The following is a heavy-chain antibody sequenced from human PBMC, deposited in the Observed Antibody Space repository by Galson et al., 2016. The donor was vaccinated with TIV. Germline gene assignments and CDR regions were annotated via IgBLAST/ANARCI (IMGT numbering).Heavy chain of an antibody. CDR3: ARGGLLEEAFDS. J-gene: IGHJ3*01. CDR1: GYIFSNYG. Sequence: SVKVSCKASGYIFSNYGITWVRQAPGQGLEWMGWISAYNGNTKYLQKLQDRVSLSTDTTTNTAYMEVRSLTSEDAGVYFCARGGLLEEAFDSWGQGTMVTVSS. CDR2: ISAYNGNT. V-gene: IGHV1-18*01. D-gene: IGHD3-3*02.